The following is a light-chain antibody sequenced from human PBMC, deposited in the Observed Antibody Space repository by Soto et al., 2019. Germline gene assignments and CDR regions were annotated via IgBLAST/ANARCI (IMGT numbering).Light chain of an antibody. CDR2: GND. CDR1: SSNIGGNY. V-gene: IGLV1-47*01. J-gene: IGLJ1*01. CDR3: AAWDDSLSVYV. Sequence: QSVLTQPPSVSGTPGQSVTISCSGSSSNIGGNYVYWYQQLPGTAPKLLIYGNDQRPSGVPDRFSGSKSGTSASLAISGLRSADEADYYCAAWDDSLSVYVFATGTKVT.